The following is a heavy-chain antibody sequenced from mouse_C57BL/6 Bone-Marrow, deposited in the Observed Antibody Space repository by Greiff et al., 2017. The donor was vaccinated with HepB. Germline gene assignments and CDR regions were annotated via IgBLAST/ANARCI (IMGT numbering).Heavy chain of an antibody. CDR3: ASFITYWYFDV. D-gene: IGHD1-1*01. J-gene: IGHJ1*03. CDR2: IWTGGGT. V-gene: IGHV2-9-1*01. Sequence: VKLMESGPGLVAPSQSLSITCTVSGFSLTSYAISWVRQPPGKGLEWLGVIWTGGGTNYNSALKSRLSISKDNSKSQVFLKMNSLQTDDAARYCCASFITYWYFDVWGTGTTVTVSS. CDR1: GFSLTSYA.